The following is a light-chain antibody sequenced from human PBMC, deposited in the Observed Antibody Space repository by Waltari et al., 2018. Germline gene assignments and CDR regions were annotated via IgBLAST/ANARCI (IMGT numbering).Light chain of an antibody. Sequence: QSALTQPPSASGSPGQSVTISCTGTSSDVGVYNYVSWYQQHPGKAPKLMIYEVSKRPSGVPDRFSGSKSGNTASLTVSGLQAEDEADYYCSSYAGSNNLVFGRGTKLTVL. CDR2: EVS. CDR3: SSYAGSNNLV. V-gene: IGLV2-8*01. CDR1: SSDVGVYNY. J-gene: IGLJ2*01.